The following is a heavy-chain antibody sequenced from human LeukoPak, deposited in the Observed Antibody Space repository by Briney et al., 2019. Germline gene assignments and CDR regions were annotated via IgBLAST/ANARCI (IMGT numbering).Heavy chain of an antibody. V-gene: IGHV3-23*01. CDR1: GFTFTNYA. CDR2: ISDRGDRQ. CDR3: VVYTGGYRSQF. D-gene: IGHD5-24*01. Sequence: GGSLRLSCAASGFTFTNYAMSWVRQAPGKGLVWVSAISDRGDRQYYADSVKGRFTISRDNSMNTLRLQMNSLSVEDTAVYYCVVYTGGYRSQFWGQGTLVTVSS. J-gene: IGHJ4*02.